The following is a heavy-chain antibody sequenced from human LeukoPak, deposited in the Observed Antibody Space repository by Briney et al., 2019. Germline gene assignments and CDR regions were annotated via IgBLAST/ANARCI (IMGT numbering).Heavy chain of an antibody. Sequence: SETLSLTCTVSGGSISSYYWSWIRQPPGKGLEWIGYIYYSGSTNYNPSLKSRVTISVDTSKNQFSLKLSSVTAADTAVYYCARLRRYCSGGSCSKHYYYYYYGMDVWGQGTTVTVSS. CDR2: IYYSGST. V-gene: IGHV4-59*01. J-gene: IGHJ6*02. CDR1: GGSISSYY. D-gene: IGHD2-15*01. CDR3: ARLRRYCSGGSCSKHYYYYYYGMDV.